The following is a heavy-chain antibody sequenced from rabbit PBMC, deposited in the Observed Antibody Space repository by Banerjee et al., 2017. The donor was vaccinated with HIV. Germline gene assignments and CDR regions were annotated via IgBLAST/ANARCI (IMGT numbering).Heavy chain of an antibody. V-gene: IGHV1S45*01. CDR3: ARYRHDYGVALDL. J-gene: IGHJ3*01. Sequence: QEQLVESGWGLVTPGGTLTLTCTASGSDISSYSISWVRQAPGKGLEWIACINSSSGNTVYATWAKGRFTISKTSSTTVTLQMTSLTAADTATYFCARYRHDYGVALDLWGQGTLVTVS. CDR1: GSDISSYS. CDR2: INSSSGNT. D-gene: IGHD2-1*01.